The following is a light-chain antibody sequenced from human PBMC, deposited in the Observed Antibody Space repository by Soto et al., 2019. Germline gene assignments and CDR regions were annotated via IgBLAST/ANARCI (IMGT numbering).Light chain of an antibody. J-gene: IGKJ2*02. CDR2: DAS. CDR3: HHRSNWPPLWT. V-gene: IGKV3-11*01. CDR1: QSVSSS. Sequence: EIVLTQSPATLSLSPGERATLSCRASQSVSSSLAWYQQKPGQAPRLLIYDASNRATGIPARYSGSGSGTDFTLTISSLESEDFAVYYCHHRSNWPPLWTFGQGTKLEIK.